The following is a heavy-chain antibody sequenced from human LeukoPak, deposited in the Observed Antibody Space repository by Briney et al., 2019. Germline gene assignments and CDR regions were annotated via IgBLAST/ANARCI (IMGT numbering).Heavy chain of an antibody. CDR3: ARDRYGDNLLRGSIDEY. CDR1: GFTFSNAW. Sequence: PGGSLRLSCAASGFTFSNAWMTWVRQAPGKGLEWVAVISYDGSNTFYADSVKGRFTISRDNSKNTLYLQMNSLSAEDTAVYYCARDRYGDNLLRGSIDEYWGQGTLVTVSS. D-gene: IGHD4-23*01. V-gene: IGHV3-30*03. J-gene: IGHJ4*02. CDR2: ISYDGSNT.